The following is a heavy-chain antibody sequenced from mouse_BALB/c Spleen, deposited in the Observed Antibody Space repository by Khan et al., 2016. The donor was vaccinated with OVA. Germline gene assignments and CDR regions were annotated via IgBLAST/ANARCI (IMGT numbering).Heavy chain of an antibody. CDR2: ISSGGDYT. CDR3: ASHVTGSFAY. V-gene: IGHV5-6*01. D-gene: IGHD4-1*01. Sequence: VQVVESGGDLVKPGGSLKLSCAASGFSFSSYSMSWVRQTPDKRLEWVATISSGGDYTYYPDIVKGRFTISRDNAKNTLYLQMSSLKSEDTAMYYCASHVTGSFAYWGQGTLVTVSA. J-gene: IGHJ3*01. CDR1: GFSFSSYS.